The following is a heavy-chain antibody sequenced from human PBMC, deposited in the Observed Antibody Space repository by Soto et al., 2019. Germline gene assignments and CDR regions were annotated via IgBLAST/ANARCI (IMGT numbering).Heavy chain of an antibody. CDR1: VFTFSSYG. CDR2: ISYDGSNK. D-gene: IGHD1-1*01. V-gene: IGHV3-30*18. Sequence: LRLSCAASVFTFSSYGMHWVRQAPGKGLEWVAVISYDGSNKYYSDSAKGRFTISRDNSKNTLYLKMNSLRAEDTAVYYCAKDQPKLERRGAFDMWGQGTMVTV. CDR3: AKDQPKLERRGAFDM. J-gene: IGHJ3*02.